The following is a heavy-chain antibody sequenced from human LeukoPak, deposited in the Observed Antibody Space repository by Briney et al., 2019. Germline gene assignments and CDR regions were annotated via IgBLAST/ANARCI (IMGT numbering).Heavy chain of an antibody. CDR1: GGSISSSY. D-gene: IGHD6-13*01. V-gene: IGHV4-59*01. Sequence: PSETLSLTCTVSGGSISSSYWSWIRQPPGKGLEWIGHIYYSGSTYYNPSLRSRVTISVDTSKNQFSLKVSSMTAADTAVYYCARTAAGGALDVWGQGTTVTVSS. CDR3: ARTAAGGALDV. CDR2: IYYSGST. J-gene: IGHJ6*02.